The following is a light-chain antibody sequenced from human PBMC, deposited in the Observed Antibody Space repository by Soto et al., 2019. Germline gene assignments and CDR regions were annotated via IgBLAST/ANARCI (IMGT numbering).Light chain of an antibody. V-gene: IGKV3-15*01. J-gene: IGKJ1*01. Sequence: EVVLTQPPGTLSLSPGERATLSCRASQSVRSMYLAWYQQKPGQAPRLLIYGAATRATGIPARFSGSGSGTEFTLTINSLQSEDFAVYYCQQCNNWPSWTFGQGTKVDIK. CDR2: GAA. CDR1: QSVRSMY. CDR3: QQCNNWPSWT.